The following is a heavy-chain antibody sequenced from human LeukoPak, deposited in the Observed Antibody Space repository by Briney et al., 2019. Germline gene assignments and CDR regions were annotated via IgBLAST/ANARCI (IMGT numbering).Heavy chain of an antibody. V-gene: IGHV4-34*01. CDR2: INHSGST. J-gene: IGHJ6*03. Sequence: SETLSLTCAVYGGSFSGYYWSWIRQPPGKGLEWIGEINHSGSTNYNPSLKSRVTISVDTSKNQFSLKLSSVTAADTAVYYCARVPRWTHRDCSGGSCPFDYYYYYMDVWGKGTTVTVSS. CDR3: ARVPRWTHRDCSGGSCPFDYYYYYMDV. CDR1: GGSFSGYY. D-gene: IGHD2-15*01.